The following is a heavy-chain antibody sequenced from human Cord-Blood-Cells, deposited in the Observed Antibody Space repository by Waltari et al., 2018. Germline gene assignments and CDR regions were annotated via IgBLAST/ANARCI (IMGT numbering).Heavy chain of an antibody. D-gene: IGHD6-19*01. CDR3: ARGLWQWLAIDY. V-gene: IGHV4-34*01. Sequence: QVQLQQWGAGLLKPSETLSPTSAAYGGSFSGYYWRWIRQPPGKGLEWIGEINHSGSTNYNPSLKSRVTISVDTSKNQFSLKLSSVTAADTAVYYCARGLWQWLAIDYWGQGTLVTVSS. J-gene: IGHJ4*02. CDR2: INHSGST. CDR1: GGSFSGYY.